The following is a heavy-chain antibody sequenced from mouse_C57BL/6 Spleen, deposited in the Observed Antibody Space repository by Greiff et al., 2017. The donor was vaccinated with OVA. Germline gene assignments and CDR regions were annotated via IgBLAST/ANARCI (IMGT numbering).Heavy chain of an antibody. CDR2: IYPGDGDT. J-gene: IGHJ2*01. CDR3: GATIVTPFDH. CDR1: GYAFSSSW. D-gene: IGHD2-5*01. Sequence: VQLQESGPELVKPGASVKISCKASGYAFSSSWMNWVKQRPGKGLEWIGRIYPGDGDTNYNGKFKGKATLTADKSSSTAYMQLSSLTSEDSAVYFCGATIVTPFDHWGQGTTLTVSS. V-gene: IGHV1-82*01.